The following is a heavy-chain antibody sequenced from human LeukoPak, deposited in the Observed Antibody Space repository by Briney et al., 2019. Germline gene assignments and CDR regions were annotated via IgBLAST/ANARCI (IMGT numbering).Heavy chain of an antibody. V-gene: IGHV3-23*01. D-gene: IGHD6-6*01. CDR3: AKDRTSSPGAY. CDR2: ISGSGGST. CDR1: GFTFSNSA. Sequence: GGSLRLSCAASGFTFSNSAMSWARQAPGKGLEWVSGISGSGGSTYYAESVKGRFTISRDNSKNTLYLQMNSLRAEDTAVYYCAKDRTSSPGAYWGQGALVTVSS. J-gene: IGHJ4*02.